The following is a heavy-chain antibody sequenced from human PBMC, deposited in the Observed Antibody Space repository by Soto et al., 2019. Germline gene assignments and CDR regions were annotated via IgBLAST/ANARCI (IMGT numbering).Heavy chain of an antibody. V-gene: IGHV1-2*02. CDR2: INPNSGGT. J-gene: IGHJ3*02. CDR1: GYTFTGYY. Sequence: GASVKVSGKASGYTFTGYYMHWVRQAPGQGLEWMGWINPNSGGTNYAQKFQGRVTMTRDTSISTAYMELSRLRSDDTAVYYCARDSQYYYDSSGYYSPYDAFDIWGQGTMVTVSS. D-gene: IGHD3-22*01. CDR3: ARDSQYYYDSSGYYSPYDAFDI.